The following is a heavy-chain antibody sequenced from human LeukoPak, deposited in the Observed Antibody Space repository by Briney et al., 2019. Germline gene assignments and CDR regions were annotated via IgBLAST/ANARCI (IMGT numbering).Heavy chain of an antibody. V-gene: IGHV1-18*04. D-gene: IGHD3-22*01. CDR3: ARGDYYDSSGYYEYFQH. J-gene: IGHJ1*01. Sequence: GASVMVSCKASGYIFTNYGISWVRQAPGQGLEWMSWISANNGETRYAQNFQGRVTMTTDTSTTTAYMELSSLRSEDTAVYYCARGDYYDSSGYYEYFQHWGQGTLVTVSS. CDR2: ISANNGET. CDR1: GYIFTNYG.